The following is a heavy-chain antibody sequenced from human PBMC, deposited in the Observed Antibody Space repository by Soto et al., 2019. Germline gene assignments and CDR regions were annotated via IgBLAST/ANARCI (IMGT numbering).Heavy chain of an antibody. CDR1: GGTFSSYA. CDR3: AAGYCISTSCYHSYYYYYGMDV. V-gene: IGHV1-69*12. D-gene: IGHD2-2*01. J-gene: IGHJ6*02. CDR2: IIPIFGTA. Sequence: QVQVVKSGAEVKKPGSSVKVSCKASGGTFSSYAISWVRQAPGQGLEWMGGIIPIFGTANYAQKFQGRVTITANESTSTAYMELSSLRSEDTAVYYCAAGYCISTSCYHSYYYYYGMDVWGQGTTVTVSS.